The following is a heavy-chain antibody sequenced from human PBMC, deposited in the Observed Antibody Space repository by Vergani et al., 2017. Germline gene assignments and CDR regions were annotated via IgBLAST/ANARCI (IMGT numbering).Heavy chain of an antibody. D-gene: IGHD2-21*02. CDR2: ISWNSGSI. V-gene: IGHV3-9*01. CDR1: GFTFDDYA. J-gene: IGHJ2*01. Sequence: EVQLVESGGGLVQPGRSLRLSCAASGFTFDDYAMHWVRQAPGKGLEWVSGISWNSGSIGYADSVKGRFTISRDNAKNSLYLQMNSLRAEDTALYYCAKDGDHHWYFDLWGRGTLVTVSS. CDR3: AKDGDHHWYFDL.